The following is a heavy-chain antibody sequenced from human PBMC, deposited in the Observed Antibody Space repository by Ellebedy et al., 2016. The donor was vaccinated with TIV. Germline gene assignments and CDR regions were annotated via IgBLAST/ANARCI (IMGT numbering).Heavy chain of an antibody. CDR3: AKYKQLVRDY. CDR2: ISGSGGST. Sequence: GESLKISCAASGFTFSSYAMSWVRQAPGKGLEWVSAISGSGGSTYYADSVKGRFTISRDNSKNTLYLQMNSLRAEDTAVYYCAKYKQLVRDYWGQGTLVTVSS. J-gene: IGHJ4*02. CDR1: GFTFSSYA. D-gene: IGHD6-6*01. V-gene: IGHV3-23*01.